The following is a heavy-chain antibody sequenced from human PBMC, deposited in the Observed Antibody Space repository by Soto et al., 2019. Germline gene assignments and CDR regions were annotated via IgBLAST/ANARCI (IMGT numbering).Heavy chain of an antibody. Sequence: ASVKVSCKASGYTFTSYGISWVRQAPGQGLEWMGWISAYNGNTNYAQKLQGRVTMTTDTSTSTAYMELRSLRSDDTAVDYCARAKRRIAAAGDNFDYWGQGTLVTVSS. V-gene: IGHV1-18*01. CDR3: ARAKRRIAAAGDNFDY. CDR1: GYTFTSYG. D-gene: IGHD6-13*01. J-gene: IGHJ4*02. CDR2: ISAYNGNT.